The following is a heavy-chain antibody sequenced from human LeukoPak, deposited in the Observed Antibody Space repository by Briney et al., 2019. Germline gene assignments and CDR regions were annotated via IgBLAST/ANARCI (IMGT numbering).Heavy chain of an antibody. Sequence: SQTLSLTCTVSGGSISSGSHYWSWIRQPAGKGLEWIGRIYTSGSTNYNPSLKSRVTISVDTSKNQFSLKLSSVTAADTAVYYCARDGLEMATFYFDYWGQGTLVTVSS. D-gene: IGHD5-24*01. CDR3: ARDGLEMATFYFDY. V-gene: IGHV4-61*02. J-gene: IGHJ4*02. CDR2: IYTSGST. CDR1: GGSISSGSHY.